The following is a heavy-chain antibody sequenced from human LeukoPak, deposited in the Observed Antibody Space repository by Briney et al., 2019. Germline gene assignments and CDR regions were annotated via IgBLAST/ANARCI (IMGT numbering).Heavy chain of an antibody. CDR1: GFSFSTYW. D-gene: IGHD6-6*01. CDR2: IKHDGTEK. V-gene: IGHV3-7*01. CDR3: ARVARFEPTQVDYFDY. Sequence: GGSLRLSCAASGFSFSTYWMSWVRQAPGKGLEWVAHIKHDGTEKYYVDSVKGRFTISRDNAKNSLYLQMNSLRAEDTAVYYCARVARFEPTQVDYFDYWGQGTLVTVSS. J-gene: IGHJ4*02.